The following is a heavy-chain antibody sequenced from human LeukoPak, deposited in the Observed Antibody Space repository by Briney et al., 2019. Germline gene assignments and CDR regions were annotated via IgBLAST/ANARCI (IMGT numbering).Heavy chain of an antibody. CDR1: GGSISISTSY. CDR2: IHYSGST. D-gene: IGHD3-22*01. V-gene: IGHV4-39*07. CDR3: ARGDSSGYYYGGNWFDP. J-gene: IGHJ5*02. Sequence: SETLSLTCTVSGGSISISTSYWGWIRQPPGKGLEWIGNIHYSGSTYYNPSLKSRVTISRDTSKNQFSLKLSSVTAADTAVYYCARGDSSGYYYGGNWFDPWGQGTLVTVSS.